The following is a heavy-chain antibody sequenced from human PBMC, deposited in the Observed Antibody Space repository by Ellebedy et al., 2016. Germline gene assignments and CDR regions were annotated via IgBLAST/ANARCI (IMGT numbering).Heavy chain of an antibody. CDR2: ISAGSDTT. CDR3: AREGPMIRGLIDSP. V-gene: IGHV3-23*01. J-gene: IGHJ5*02. Sequence: GGSLRLSXTASGFNFNTFFMSWVRQAPGKGLEWVSTISAGSDTTRLADSVKGRFTISRDSSRNTLSLQMNGLRVEDTAVYYCAREGPMIRGLIDSPWGQGTQVIVSS. CDR1: GFNFNTFF. D-gene: IGHD3-10*01.